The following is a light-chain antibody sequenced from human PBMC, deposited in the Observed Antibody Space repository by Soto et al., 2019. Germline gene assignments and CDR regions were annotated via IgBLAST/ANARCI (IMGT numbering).Light chain of an antibody. CDR1: QAISTW. J-gene: IGKJ1*01. V-gene: IGKV1D-12*01. CDR2: AAS. Sequence: DIQMTQSPSSVSASVGDRVTITCRASQAISTWLAWYQQKPGKAAKLLIYAASNLQTGVPSRFSGSRSGTDFTLTVSSLRPEDFATYYCQQANSFPRTFGQGTQVEIK. CDR3: QQANSFPRT.